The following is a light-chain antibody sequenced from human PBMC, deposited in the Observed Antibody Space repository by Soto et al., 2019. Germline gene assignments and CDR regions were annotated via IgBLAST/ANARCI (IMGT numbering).Light chain of an antibody. V-gene: IGKV1-5*01. CDR2: DAS. CDR3: QQVNHFPFT. Sequence: DIQMTQSPSTLFASVGDRVTISCRASQSIQTWLAWYQQRPGKAPNLLIFDASDLASGVSSRFSGSGSGAEFTLTISSLQPDDFATYYCQQVNHFPFTFGQGTYLEIK. CDR1: QSIQTW. J-gene: IGKJ2*01.